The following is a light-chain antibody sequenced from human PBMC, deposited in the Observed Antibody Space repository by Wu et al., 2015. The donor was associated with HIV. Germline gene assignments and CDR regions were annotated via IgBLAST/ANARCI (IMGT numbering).Light chain of an antibody. CDR1: QGISSA. V-gene: IGKV1-13*02. Sequence: IQMTQSPSSLSASVGDRVTITCRASQGISSALAWYQQKSGKAPKLLIYDASSLESGVPSRFSGSGSGTDFTLTISSLQPEDVATYYCQQFNSYPLTFGGGTKVEIK. CDR2: DAS. J-gene: IGKJ4*01. CDR3: QQFNSYPLT.